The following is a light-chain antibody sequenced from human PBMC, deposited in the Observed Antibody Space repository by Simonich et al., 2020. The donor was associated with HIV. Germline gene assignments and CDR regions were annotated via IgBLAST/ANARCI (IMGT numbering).Light chain of an antibody. J-gene: IGLJ3*02. Sequence: FLLTQPHSVSESPGKTVTISCTRSSGRIASNSVQWYQQRPGSAPTTVIYEDNQIPSGVPDRFSGSIDSSSNSASLTISGLKTEDESDYYCQSYDSSNQVFGGGTKLTVL. CDR2: EDN. CDR3: QSYDSSNQV. CDR1: SGRIASNS. V-gene: IGLV6-57*03.